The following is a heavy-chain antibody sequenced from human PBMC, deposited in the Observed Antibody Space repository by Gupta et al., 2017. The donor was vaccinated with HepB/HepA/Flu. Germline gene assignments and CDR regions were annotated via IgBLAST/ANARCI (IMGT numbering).Heavy chain of an antibody. CDR2: TYYRSKWYH. V-gene: IGHV6-1*01. Sequence: QVQLQQSGPGLVKPSQTLSLSCAISGDSISSTSATWNWIRQSPSRGLEWLGRTYYRSKWYHDYALPVKSRITINPDTSKNQVSLHLDSVSHEDTAVYFCTREDELEWFGPWGQGTLVTVSS. D-gene: IGHD1-7*01. CDR1: GDSISSTSAT. CDR3: TREDELEWFGP. J-gene: IGHJ5*02.